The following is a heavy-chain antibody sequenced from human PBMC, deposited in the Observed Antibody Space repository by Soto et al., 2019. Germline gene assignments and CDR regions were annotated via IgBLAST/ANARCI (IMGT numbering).Heavy chain of an antibody. Sequence: GGSLRLSCAASGFIFSEHRMDWVRQAPGKGLQWLARSRNKANRYTTEYAASVKGRFTISRDDSKNSVYLQMNSLETEDTAVYYCVRDSGRYAFDYWGQGTRVTVSS. CDR1: GFIFSEHR. D-gene: IGHD3-16*01. CDR3: VRDSGRYAFDY. J-gene: IGHJ4*02. V-gene: IGHV3-72*01. CDR2: SRNKANRYTT.